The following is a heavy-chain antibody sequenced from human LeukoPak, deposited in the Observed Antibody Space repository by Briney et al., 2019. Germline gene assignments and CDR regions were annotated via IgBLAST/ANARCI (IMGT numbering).Heavy chain of an antibody. CDR3: ARVAPGGSSWPGDHYYYYYYMDV. Sequence: GGSLRLSCAASGFTFSSYGMHWVRQAPGKGLEWVAFIRYDGSNKYYADSVKGRFTISRDNSKNTLYLQMNSLRSEDTAVYYCARVAPGGSSWPGDHYYYYYYMDVWGKGTTVTVSS. CDR2: IRYDGSNK. CDR1: GFTFSSYG. V-gene: IGHV3-30*02. D-gene: IGHD6-13*01. J-gene: IGHJ6*03.